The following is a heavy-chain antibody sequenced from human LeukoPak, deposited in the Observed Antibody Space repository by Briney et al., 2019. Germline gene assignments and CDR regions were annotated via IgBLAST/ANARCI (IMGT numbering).Heavy chain of an antibody. CDR3: ARLRGQWLVGGPDFDY. D-gene: IGHD6-19*01. J-gene: IGHJ4*02. CDR2: VYPGDSDT. Sequence: GESLKISCWGSGYTFTNYWIGWVRQMPGKGLEWMGIVYPGDSDTRYSPSFQGQVTISADKSISTAYLQWSSLKASDTAMYYCARLRGQWLVGGPDFDYWGQGTLVTVSS. CDR1: GYTFTNYW. V-gene: IGHV5-51*01.